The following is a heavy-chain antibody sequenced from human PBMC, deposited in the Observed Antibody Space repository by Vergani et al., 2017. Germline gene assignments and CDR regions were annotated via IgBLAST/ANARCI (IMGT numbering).Heavy chain of an antibody. D-gene: IGHD6-19*01. V-gene: IGHV3-33*01. CDR2: IWYDGSNK. J-gene: IGHJ4*02. CDR1: GFTSSSYG. CDR3: ARDSSGWYRYFDY. Sequence: QVQLVESGGGVVQPGRSLRLSCAASGFTSSSYGMHWVRQAPGKGLEWVAVIWYDGSNKYYADSVKGRFTISRDNSKNTLYLQMNSLRAEDTAVYYCARDSSGWYRYFDYWGQGTLVTVSS.